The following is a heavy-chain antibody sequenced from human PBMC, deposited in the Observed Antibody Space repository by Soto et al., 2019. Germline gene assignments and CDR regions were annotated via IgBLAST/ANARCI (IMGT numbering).Heavy chain of an antibody. CDR3: ARDSWVHYGSGSYHDY. CDR1: GGSISSGGYY. J-gene: IGHJ4*02. CDR2: IYYSGST. D-gene: IGHD3-10*01. Sequence: QVQLQESGPGLVKPSQTLSLTCTVSGGSISSGGYYWSWIRLHPGKGLEWIGYIYYSGSTYYTPSLKSRVTISVDTSKNQFSLKLSSVTAADTAVYYCARDSWVHYGSGSYHDYWGQETLVTVSS. V-gene: IGHV4-31*03.